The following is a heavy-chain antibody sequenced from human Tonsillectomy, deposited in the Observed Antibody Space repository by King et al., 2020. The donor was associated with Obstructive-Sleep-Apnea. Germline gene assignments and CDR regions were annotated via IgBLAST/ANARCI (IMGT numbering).Heavy chain of an antibody. V-gene: IGHV3-7*03. Sequence: VQLVESGGGLVQPGGSLRLSCAASGFTFSPYWMSWVRPAPGKGLDWVANIKQDGRKQYALNFVKGRFTISGDNAKNSLYLQVNSLRAEDTAVYYCARDLVYDSYYYYGVDVWGQGTTVTVSS. J-gene: IGHJ6*02. D-gene: IGHD3-16*01. CDR1: GFTFSPYW. CDR2: IKQDGRKQ. CDR3: ARDLVYDSYYYYGVDV.